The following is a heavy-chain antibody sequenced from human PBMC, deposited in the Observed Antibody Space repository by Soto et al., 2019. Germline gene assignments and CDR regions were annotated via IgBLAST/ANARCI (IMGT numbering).Heavy chain of an antibody. Sequence: GGSLRLSCAASGSSFGTFVMTWFRQAPGGGLEWVASITDSGYTASYAETVEGRFTVSRDNSKNKLHLQMNDLRADDTATYDCSKNGHWLATPPESWGQGTLVTVSS. D-gene: IGHD6-19*01. J-gene: IGHJ4*02. CDR2: ITDSGYTA. V-gene: IGHV3-23*01. CDR3: SKNGHWLATPPES. CDR1: GSSFGTFV.